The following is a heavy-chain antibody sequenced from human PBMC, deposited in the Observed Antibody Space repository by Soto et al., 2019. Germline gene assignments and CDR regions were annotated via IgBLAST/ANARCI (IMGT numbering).Heavy chain of an antibody. CDR2: IYYSGSSGST. Sequence: SETLSLTCTVSGGSISSYYWTWIRQPPGKGLEYIGYIYYSGSSGSTNYNPSLRSRVSISADTSKNQFSLMLSSVTVAETAVYYCASLGPYCSSSSCSKYNWFDPWGQGTLVTVST. V-gene: IGHV4-59*01. D-gene: IGHD2-15*01. CDR1: GGSISSYY. J-gene: IGHJ5*02. CDR3: ASLGPYCSSSSCSKYNWFDP.